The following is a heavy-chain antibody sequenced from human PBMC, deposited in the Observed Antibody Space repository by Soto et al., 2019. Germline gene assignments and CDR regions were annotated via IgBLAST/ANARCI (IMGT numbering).Heavy chain of an antibody. D-gene: IGHD5-18*01. Sequence: QVQLQESGPGLVKPSETLSLTCTVSGGSISNYYGSWIRQPPGKGLEWIGYISYSGTTNYNPSNKSRVTITVDTSKNQFSLKLSSVTAADTALYYCARFHSYGDYLGKGALVTVSS. J-gene: IGHJ4*02. CDR3: ARFHSYGDY. CDR1: GGSISNYY. CDR2: ISYSGTT. V-gene: IGHV4-59*01.